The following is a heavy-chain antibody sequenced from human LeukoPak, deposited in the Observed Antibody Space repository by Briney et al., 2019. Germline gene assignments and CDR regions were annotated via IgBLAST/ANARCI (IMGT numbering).Heavy chain of an antibody. CDR3: ARIRSRKWGFDY. CDR2: IYYSGST. D-gene: IGHD1-26*01. CDR1: GGSISSYY. J-gene: IGHJ4*02. Sequence: KTSETLSLTCTVSGGSISSYYWSWIRQPPGKGLEWIGYIYYSGSTNYNPSLKSRVTISVDTSKNQFSLKLSSVTAADTAVYYCARIRSRKWGFDYWGQGTLVTVSS. V-gene: IGHV4-59*01.